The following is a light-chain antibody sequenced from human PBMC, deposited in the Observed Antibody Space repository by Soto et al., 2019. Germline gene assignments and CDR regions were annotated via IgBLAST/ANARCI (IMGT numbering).Light chain of an antibody. J-gene: IGKJ1*01. V-gene: IGKV1-5*03. CDR3: KQYNTYWT. CDR1: QTISSW. Sequence: DIQMTQSPSTLSSSLRDSVTITCRASQTISSWLAWFQQRPGRAPKFLIYKASSLKNGVQLSFSGSGSGTEFTLTITGLQPDDFATYYCKQYNTYWTCGQGTKVDIK. CDR2: KAS.